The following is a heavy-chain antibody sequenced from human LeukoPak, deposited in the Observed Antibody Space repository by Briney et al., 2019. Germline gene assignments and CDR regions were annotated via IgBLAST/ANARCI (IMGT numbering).Heavy chain of an antibody. V-gene: IGHV4-39*01. Sequence: PSETLSLTCTVSGGSISSSSYYWGWIRQPPGKGLEWIGSIYYSGSTYCNPSLKSRVTISVDTSKNQFSLKLSSVTAADTAVYYCARLYRGRSKALSGYWGQGTLVTVSS. CDR3: ARLYRGRSKALSGY. CDR2: IYYSGST. J-gene: IGHJ4*02. CDR1: GGSISSSSYY. D-gene: IGHD2/OR15-2a*01.